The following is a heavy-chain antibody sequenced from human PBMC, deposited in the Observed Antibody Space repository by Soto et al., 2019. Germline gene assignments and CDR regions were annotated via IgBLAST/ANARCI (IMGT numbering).Heavy chain of an antibody. V-gene: IGHV1-18*04. Sequence: GSSVKVSCKASGYTFTSYGISWVRQAPGQGLEWMGWISAYNGNTNYAQKLQGRVTMTTDTSTSTAYMELRSLRSDDTAVYYCARGLKDCSGGSCYRAFDIWGQGTMVTVS. CDR2: ISAYNGNT. J-gene: IGHJ3*02. CDR1: GYTFTSYG. D-gene: IGHD2-15*01. CDR3: ARGLKDCSGGSCYRAFDI.